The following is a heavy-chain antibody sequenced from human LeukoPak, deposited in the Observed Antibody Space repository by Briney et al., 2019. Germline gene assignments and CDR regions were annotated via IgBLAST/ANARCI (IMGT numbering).Heavy chain of an antibody. CDR2: IYADGYT. Sequence: GGSLRLSCAASGISVSNDYMSWVRQAPGKGLEWVSAIYADGYTRDAASVKGRFSISRHNSKNTVYLQMDNLRPEDTAVYYCARDRRGEKDFDIWGPGTMVTVSS. CDR3: ARDRRGEKDFDI. CDR1: GISVSNDY. V-gene: IGHV3-53*04. J-gene: IGHJ3*02.